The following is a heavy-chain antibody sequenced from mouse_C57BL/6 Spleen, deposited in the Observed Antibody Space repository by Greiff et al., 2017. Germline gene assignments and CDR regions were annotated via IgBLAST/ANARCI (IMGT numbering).Heavy chain of an antibody. V-gene: IGHV1-5*01. D-gene: IGHD1-1*01. Sequence: VQLQQSGTVLARPGASVKMSCKTSGYTFTSYWMHWVKQRPGQGLEWIGAIYPGNSDTSHNQKFKGKAKLTAVTSASTAYMELSSLTNEDSAVYYCTREVVATEYYFDYWGQGTTLTVSS. J-gene: IGHJ2*01. CDR1: GYTFTSYW. CDR2: IYPGNSDT. CDR3: TREVVATEYYFDY.